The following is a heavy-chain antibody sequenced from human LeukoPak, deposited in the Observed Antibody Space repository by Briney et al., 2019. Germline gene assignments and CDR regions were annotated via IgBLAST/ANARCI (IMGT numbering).Heavy chain of an antibody. CDR3: AKGLWFGEPLGFDP. D-gene: IGHD3-10*01. Sequence: GGSLRLSCAASGFTVSSNYMSWVRQAPGKGLEWVSVIYSGGSTYYADSVKGRFTISRDNAKNSLYLQMNSLRAEDTAVYYCAKGLWFGEPLGFDPWGQGTLVTVSS. J-gene: IGHJ5*02. V-gene: IGHV3-53*01. CDR1: GFTVSSNY. CDR2: IYSGGST.